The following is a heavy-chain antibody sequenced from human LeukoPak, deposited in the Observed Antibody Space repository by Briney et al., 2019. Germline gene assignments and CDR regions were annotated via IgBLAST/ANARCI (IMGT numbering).Heavy chain of an antibody. D-gene: IGHD3-22*01. CDR1: GGCFSGYY. CDR3: ARGLDSSGYFDY. CDR2: INHSGST. V-gene: IGHV4-34*01. Sequence: SETLSLTCAVYGGCFSGYYWSWIRQPPGKGLEWIGEINHSGSTNYNPSLKSRVTISVDTSKNQFSLKLSSVTAADTAVYYCARGLDSSGYFDYWGQGTLVTVSS. J-gene: IGHJ4*02.